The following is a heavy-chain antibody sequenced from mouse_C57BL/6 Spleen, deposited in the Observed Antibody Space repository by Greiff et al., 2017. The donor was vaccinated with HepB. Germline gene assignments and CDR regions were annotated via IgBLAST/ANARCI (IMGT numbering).Heavy chain of an antibody. CDR2: IDPSDSYT. Sequence: VQLQQPGAELVKPGASVKLSCKASGYTFTSYWMQWVKQRPGQGLEWIGEIDPSDSYTNYNQKFKGKATLTVDTSSSTAYMQLSSLTSEDSAVYYCARRSTHYAMDYWGQGTSVTVSS. V-gene: IGHV1-50*01. CDR3: ARRSTHYAMDY. D-gene: IGHD5-1*01. CDR1: GYTFTSYW. J-gene: IGHJ4*01.